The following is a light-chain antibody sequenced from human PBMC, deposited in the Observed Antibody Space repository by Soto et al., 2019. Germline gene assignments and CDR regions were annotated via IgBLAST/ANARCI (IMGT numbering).Light chain of an antibody. J-gene: IGKJ4*01. CDR1: QGVGGW. CDR3: QQRSNWFLT. CDR2: ATS. Sequence: IQMTQSPSSVSASVGDRVTMTCRASQGVGGWLAWYQQKPGKVPKLLIYATSSLHSGVPSRFSGSGSGTDFTLSISSLQPEDFAVYYCQQRSNWFLTFGGGTKVEIK. V-gene: IGKV1-12*01.